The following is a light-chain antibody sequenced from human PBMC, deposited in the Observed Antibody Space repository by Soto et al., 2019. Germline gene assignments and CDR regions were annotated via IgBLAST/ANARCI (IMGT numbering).Light chain of an antibody. CDR2: GNT. Sequence: QLVLTQPPSVSGAPGQRVTISCTGSSSNIGAGYDVHWYQQLPGTAPKLLIHGNTNRPSGVPDRFSGSQSGTSASLAITGLQAEDEADYYCQSYDNSLSAWVFGGGTKVTVL. J-gene: IGLJ3*02. CDR3: QSYDNSLSAWV. CDR1: SSNIGAGYD. V-gene: IGLV1-40*01.